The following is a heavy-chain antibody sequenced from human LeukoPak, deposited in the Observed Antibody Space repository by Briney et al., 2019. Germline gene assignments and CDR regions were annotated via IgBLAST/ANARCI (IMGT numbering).Heavy chain of an antibody. Sequence: RGESLKISCKGSGYSFTNYWIGWVRQMPGKGLEWMGFIYPGDSETRYSTSFEGQVTMSADKSINTAYLQWSSLKASDTAMYYCARPSGYDILTGWGWYLDLWGRGTQVTVSS. J-gene: IGHJ2*01. CDR2: IYPGDSET. CDR3: ARPSGYDILTGWGWYLDL. D-gene: IGHD3-9*01. CDR1: GYSFTNYW. V-gene: IGHV5-51*01.